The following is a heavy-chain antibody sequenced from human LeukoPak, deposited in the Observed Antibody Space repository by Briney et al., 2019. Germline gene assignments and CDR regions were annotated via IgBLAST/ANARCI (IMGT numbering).Heavy chain of an antibody. V-gene: IGHV4-39*01. CDR3: ARRTLRLGELLPFDY. CDR1: GGSLSSSSYY. D-gene: IGHD3-16*01. Sequence: SETVSLTCTVSGGSLSSSSYYWGWIRQPPGKGLEWVGSIYYSGSTYYNPSLKSRVTISVDTSKNQFSLKLSSVTAADTAVYYCARRTLRLGELLPFDYWGQGTLVTVSS. CDR2: IYYSGST. J-gene: IGHJ4*02.